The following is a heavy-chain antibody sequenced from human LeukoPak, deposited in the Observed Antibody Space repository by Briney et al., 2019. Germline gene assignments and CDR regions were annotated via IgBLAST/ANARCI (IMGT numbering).Heavy chain of an antibody. J-gene: IGHJ4*02. CDR1: GFSFSSYA. CDR3: AKVSWANYFDY. D-gene: IGHD6-13*01. CDR2: ISGSGGNT. Sequence: GGSLRLSCAASGFSFSSYAMSWVRQAPGKGLEWVSAISGSGGNTYYADSVRGRFTISRDNSKNTLYLQMDSLRAEDTAIYYCAKVSWANYFDYWGQGTLVTVSS. V-gene: IGHV3-23*01.